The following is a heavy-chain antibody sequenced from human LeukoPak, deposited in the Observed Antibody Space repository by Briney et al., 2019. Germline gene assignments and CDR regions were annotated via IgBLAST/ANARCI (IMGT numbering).Heavy chain of an antibody. CDR3: AKDFQAGSF. D-gene: IGHD6-19*01. CDR2: ISWNSGSR. V-gene: IGHV3-9*01. Sequence: PGGSLRLSCADSGFTFDDYGMHWVRQAPGKGLEWVSGISWNSGSRGYADSVKGRFTISRDNAKNSLYLQMNSLRAEDTALYYCAKDFQAGSFWGQGTLVTVSS. CDR1: GFTFDDYG. J-gene: IGHJ4*02.